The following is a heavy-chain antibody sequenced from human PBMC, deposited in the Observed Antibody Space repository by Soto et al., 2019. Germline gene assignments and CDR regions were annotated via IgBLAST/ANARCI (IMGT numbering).Heavy chain of an antibody. Sequence: QVQLQESGPGLVKPSETLSLTCTVSGGSVNSTGYYWNWIRQPPGKELEWIGYIYYTGRSDYNPSLKSRVTISLDTSKNQFSLKLSSVIAADSAVYYCARDGGYSRGYPYYGLDVWGLGTTVTVSS. CDR3: ARDGGYSRGYPYYGLDV. V-gene: IGHV4-61*08. CDR2: IYYTGRS. D-gene: IGHD5-18*01. CDR1: GGSVNSTGYY. J-gene: IGHJ6*02.